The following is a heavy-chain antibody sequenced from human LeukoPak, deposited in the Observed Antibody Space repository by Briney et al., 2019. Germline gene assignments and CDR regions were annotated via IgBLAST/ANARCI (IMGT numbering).Heavy chain of an antibody. J-gene: IGHJ6*03. Sequence: GASVKVSFKASGYAFTSYYMHWVRQAPGQGLEWVGIINPSGGSTSYAQKFQGRVTMTRDMSTSTVYMELSSLRSEDTAVYYCARGGMKLGYSNYYYYYYMDVWGKGTTVTVYS. V-gene: IGHV1-46*01. CDR3: ARGGMKLGYSNYYYYYYMDV. D-gene: IGHD4-11*01. CDR2: INPSGGST. CDR1: GYAFTSYY.